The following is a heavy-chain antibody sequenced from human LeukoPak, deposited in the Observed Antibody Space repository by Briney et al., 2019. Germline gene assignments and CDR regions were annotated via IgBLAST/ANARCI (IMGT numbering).Heavy chain of an antibody. Sequence: SETLSLTCTVPGGSISSSNYYWSWIRQPPGRELEWIASINYGGTTYYNPSLKSRVTISVDKSKNQFSLRLSSVTAADTAVYLCARYVVSGSGKFYFDYWGQGSLVTVSS. V-gene: IGHV4-39*01. J-gene: IGHJ4*02. D-gene: IGHD3-10*01. CDR1: GGSISSSNYY. CDR3: ARYVVSGSGKFYFDY. CDR2: INYGGTT.